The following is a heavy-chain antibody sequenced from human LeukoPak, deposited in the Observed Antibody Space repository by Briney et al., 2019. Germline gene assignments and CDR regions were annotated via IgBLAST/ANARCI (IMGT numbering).Heavy chain of an antibody. CDR1: GFTFSSYA. D-gene: IGHD1-26*01. CDR2: ISGSGGST. J-gene: IGHJ3*02. CDR3: AKTPSIDRSIVGAIRGDAFDI. V-gene: IGHV3-23*01. Sequence: GGSLRLSCAASGFTFSSYAMSWVRQAPGKGLEWVSAISGSGGSTYYADSVKGRFTISRDNSKNTLYLQMNSLRAEDTAVYYCAKTPSIDRSIVGAIRGDAFDIWGQGTMVTVSS.